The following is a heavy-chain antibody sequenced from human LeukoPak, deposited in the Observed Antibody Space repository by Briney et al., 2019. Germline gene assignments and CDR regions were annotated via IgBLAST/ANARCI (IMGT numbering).Heavy chain of an antibody. V-gene: IGHV5-51*01. CDR3: ARHSSGVRGVTPRVDS. CDR2: IYPDDSDI. Sequence: GESLKISWKGSGSRFSDYWIAWVRQLPGKGLEWMGIIYPDDSDIRYSPSFQGQVTISADKSIRTAYLQWSSLKAADTAMYYCARHSSGVRGVTPRVDSWGQGTLGTGSS. D-gene: IGHD3-10*01. J-gene: IGHJ5*01. CDR1: GSRFSDYW.